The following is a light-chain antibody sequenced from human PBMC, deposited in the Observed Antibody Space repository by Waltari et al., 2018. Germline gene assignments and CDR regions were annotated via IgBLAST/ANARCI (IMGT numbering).Light chain of an antibody. CDR1: SSDVGSYNL. V-gene: IGLV2-23*02. J-gene: IGLJ2*01. Sequence: QSALTQPASMSGSPGQSITVSCTGTSSDVGSYNLVSWYQQHPGKAPKLLIFEVSQLPSGISNRFSGSKSGNTASLTVSGLQAEDGADYYCSSYAGNRSVVFGGGTKLTVL. CDR3: SSYAGNRSVV. CDR2: EVS.